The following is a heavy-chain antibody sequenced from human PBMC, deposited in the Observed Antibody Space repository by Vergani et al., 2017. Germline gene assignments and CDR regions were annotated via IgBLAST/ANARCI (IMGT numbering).Heavy chain of an antibody. J-gene: IGHJ4*02. Sequence: QLQLQESGPGLVKPSETLSLTCTVSGGSFSSSSYYWGWIRQPPGKGLEWIGNIYYSGNTYYNPSLKSRVTISVDTSKKQFSLKLSSVTAADTAVYYCARCSRDYFDYWGQGTLVTVSS. V-gene: IGHV4-39*01. CDR1: GGSFSSSSYY. CDR2: IYYSGNT. D-gene: IGHD3-10*01. CDR3: ARCSRDYFDY.